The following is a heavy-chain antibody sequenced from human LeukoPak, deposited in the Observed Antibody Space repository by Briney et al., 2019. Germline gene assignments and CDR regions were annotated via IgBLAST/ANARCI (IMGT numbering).Heavy chain of an antibody. Sequence: SETLSLTCTVSGGSISSYYWSWLRQPPGKGLEWIGYIYYSGSTNYNPSLKSRVTISVDTSKNQFSLKLSPVTAADTAVYYCARTSSTSCYGVWEGCPVDYWGQGTLVTVSS. D-gene: IGHD2-2*01. V-gene: IGHV4-59*01. CDR3: ARTSSTSCYGVWEGCPVDY. CDR2: IYYSGST. CDR1: GGSISSYY. J-gene: IGHJ4*02.